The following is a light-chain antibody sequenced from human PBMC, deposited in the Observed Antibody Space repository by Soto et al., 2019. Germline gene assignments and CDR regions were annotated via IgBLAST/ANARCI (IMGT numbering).Light chain of an antibody. CDR1: SSNIGSNT. CDR2: SNN. CDR3: VAWDDSLNGLV. V-gene: IGLV1-44*01. J-gene: IGLJ1*01. Sequence: QSVLTQPPSASRTPGQRVTISCSGSSSNIGSNTVNWYQQLPGTAPKLLIYSNNQRPSGVPDRFSGSKSGTSASLAISGLQSEDEADYYCVAWDDSLNGLVFGTGTKLTVL.